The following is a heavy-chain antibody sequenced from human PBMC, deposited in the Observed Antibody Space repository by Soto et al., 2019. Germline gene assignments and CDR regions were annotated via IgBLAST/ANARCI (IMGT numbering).Heavy chain of an antibody. CDR3: ACSGSYYKAGY. D-gene: IGHD3-10*02. CDR1: GFTVSPYT. J-gene: IGHJ4*02. V-gene: IGHV3-23*01. Sequence: GGSLRLSCKVSGFTVSPYTVTWVRQAPGRGLEWVSPISAGDITTFYADSVRGRFTIFRDHSKDTVFLQMNSLTAEDTAVYYCACSGSYYKAGYWGQGTLVTVSS. CDR2: ISAGDITT.